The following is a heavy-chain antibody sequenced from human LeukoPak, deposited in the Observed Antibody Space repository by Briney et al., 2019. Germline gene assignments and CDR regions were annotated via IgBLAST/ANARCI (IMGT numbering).Heavy chain of an antibody. CDR3: ARFLLRPGYLDY. CDR1: GGTFSSYA. Sequence: SVKVSCKASGGTFSSYAISWVRQAPGQGLEWMGGIIPIFGTANYAQKFQGRVTITADESTSTAYMELSSLRSEDTAVYYCARFLLRPGYLDYWGQGTLVTVSS. CDR2: IIPIFGTA. V-gene: IGHV1-69*01. D-gene: IGHD4-17*01. J-gene: IGHJ4*02.